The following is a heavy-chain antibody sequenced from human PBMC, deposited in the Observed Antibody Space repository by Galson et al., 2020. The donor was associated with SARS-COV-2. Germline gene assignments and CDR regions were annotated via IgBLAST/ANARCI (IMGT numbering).Heavy chain of an antibody. J-gene: IGHJ6*03. Sequence: SETLSLTCTVYGGSFSDYSWTWVRQPPGKGLEWIGEISHSGNTNYSPSLKGRVFMSVDTSKNQFSLKLKSVTAADTDVYFCARGGSRPIMAFDYYYFYMDVWGKGTTVTVSS. D-gene: IGHD3-10*01. CDR1: GGSFSDYS. CDR3: ARGGSRPIMAFDYYYFYMDV. V-gene: IGHV4-34*01. CDR2: ISHSGNT.